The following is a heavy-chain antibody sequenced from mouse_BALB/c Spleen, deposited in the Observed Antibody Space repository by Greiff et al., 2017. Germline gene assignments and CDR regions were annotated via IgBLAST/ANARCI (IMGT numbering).Heavy chain of an antibody. V-gene: IGHV5-12-1*01. CDR3: ARHAYYRSWAY. Sequence: DVQLVESGGGLVKPGGSLKLSCAASGFTFSSYGMPWVRQTPEKGLEWVAYISSGGGSTYYPDTVKGRFTISRDNPKNTLYLQMTSLRSEDTAMYYCARHAYYRSWAYWGQGTLVTVSA. D-gene: IGHD2-14*01. CDR1: GFTFSSYG. CDR2: ISSGGGST. J-gene: IGHJ3*01.